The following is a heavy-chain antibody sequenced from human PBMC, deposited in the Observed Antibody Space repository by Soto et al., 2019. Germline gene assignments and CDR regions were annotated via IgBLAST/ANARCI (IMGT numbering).Heavy chain of an antibody. J-gene: IGHJ4*02. V-gene: IGHV3-15*01. CDR1: GFTFSNAW. D-gene: IGHD3-22*01. Sequence: GGSLRLSCAASGFTFSNAWMSWVRQAPGKGLEWVGRIKSKTDGGTTDYAAPVKGRFTISRDDSKNTLYLQMNSLKTEDTAVYYCTTQYYYDSSGLDYWGQGTLVTVSS. CDR2: IKSKTDGGTT. CDR3: TTQYYYDSSGLDY.